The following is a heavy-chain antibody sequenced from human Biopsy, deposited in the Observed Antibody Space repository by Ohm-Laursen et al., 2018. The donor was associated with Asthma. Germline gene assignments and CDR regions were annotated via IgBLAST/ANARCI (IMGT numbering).Heavy chain of an antibody. Sequence: SRDYMFWVRQPPGKALEWLARIDWEEDKFYSTSLRTRLTISKGSSEDQVVLTMTNMGPVDTATYYCTRHNDYWGPGILVTVSS. J-gene: IGHJ4*02. V-gene: IGHV2-70*16. CDR1: SRDY. CDR3: TRHNDY. CDR2: IDWEEDK. D-gene: IGHD1-14*01.